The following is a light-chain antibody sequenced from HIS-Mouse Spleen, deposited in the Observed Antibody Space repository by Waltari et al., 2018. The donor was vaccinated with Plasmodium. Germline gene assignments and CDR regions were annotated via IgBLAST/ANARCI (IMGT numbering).Light chain of an antibody. CDR2: QDS. Sequence: SYELTQPPSVSVSPGQTASITCSGDKLGDKYACWYQQKPGQSPVLVIYQDSKRASGIPERFSGSNSGNPATLTISGTQAMDEADYYCQAWDSSTAVFGGGTKLTVL. V-gene: IGLV3-1*01. J-gene: IGLJ3*02. CDR1: KLGDKY. CDR3: QAWDSSTAV.